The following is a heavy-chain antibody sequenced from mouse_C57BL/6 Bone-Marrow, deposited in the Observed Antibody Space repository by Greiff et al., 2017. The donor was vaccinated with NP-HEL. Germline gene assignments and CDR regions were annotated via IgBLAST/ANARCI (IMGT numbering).Heavy chain of an antibody. V-gene: IGHV1-26*01. D-gene: IGHD1-1*01. CDR3: ARNDYYGSSDAMDY. J-gene: IGHJ4*01. CDR2: INPNNGGT. Sequence: VQLQQSGPELVKPGASVKISCKASGYTFTDYYMNWVKQSHGKSLEWIGDINPNNGGTSYNQKFKGKATLTVDKSSSTAYMELRSLTSEDSAVYYCARNDYYGSSDAMDYWGQGTSVTVSS. CDR1: GYTFTDYY.